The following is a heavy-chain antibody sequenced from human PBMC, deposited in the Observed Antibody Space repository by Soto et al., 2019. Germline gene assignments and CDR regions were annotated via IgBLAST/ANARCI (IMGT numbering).Heavy chain of an antibody. CDR3: ARRLAPSVSALGY. V-gene: IGHV3-30-3*01. Sequence: GGSLRLSCTVSGLTFSSSSVHWVRQAPGKGLEWVAVISENGDRQYSTDSVRGRFLVSRDTFNNTIYLQMNSLRPEDTGEYFCARRLAPSVSALGYWGQGALVTVSS. J-gene: IGHJ4*02. CDR1: GLTFSSSS. D-gene: IGHD1-26*01. CDR2: ISENGDRQ.